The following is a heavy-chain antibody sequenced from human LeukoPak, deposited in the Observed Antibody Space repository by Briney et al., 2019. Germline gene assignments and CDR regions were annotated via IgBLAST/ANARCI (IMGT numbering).Heavy chain of an antibody. CDR3: ARDTRPPLGY. CDR2: INGHGSEI. Sequence: PGGSLRLSCAASGFTFSMSWMTWVRQAPGKGLEWVASINGHGSEIHYVDSVKGRFTISRDNAKNSLYLQMNSLRAEDTAVYYCARDTRPPLGYWGQGTLVTVSS. V-gene: IGHV3-7*01. CDR1: GFTFSMSW. J-gene: IGHJ4*02.